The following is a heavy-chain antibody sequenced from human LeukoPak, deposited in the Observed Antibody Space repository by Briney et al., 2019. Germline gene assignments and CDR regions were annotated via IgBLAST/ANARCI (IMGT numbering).Heavy chain of an antibody. Sequence: PGGPLRLSCAASGFTFDDYAMPWVRQAPGKGLEWVSGISWNSGSIGYADSVKGRFTISRDNAKNSLYLQMNSLRAEDTALYYCAKDRRSIAAAGTRDFDYWGQGTLVTVSS. V-gene: IGHV3-9*01. CDR1: GFTFDDYA. D-gene: IGHD6-13*01. CDR3: AKDRRSIAAAGTRDFDY. CDR2: ISWNSGSI. J-gene: IGHJ4*02.